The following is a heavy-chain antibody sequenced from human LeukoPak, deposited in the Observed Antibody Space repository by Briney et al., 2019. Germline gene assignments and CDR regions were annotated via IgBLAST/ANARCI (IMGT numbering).Heavy chain of an antibody. CDR3: ARRRGYSYGSSISPFDY. CDR1: GGSFSGYY. J-gene: IGHJ4*02. CDR2: INHSGST. Sequence: SETLSLTCAVDGGSFSGYYWSWIRQPPGKGLEWIGEINHSGSTNYNPSLKSRVTISVDTSKNQFSLKLSSVTAADTAVYYCARRRGYSYGSSISPFDYWGQGTLVTVSS. V-gene: IGHV4-34*01. D-gene: IGHD5-18*01.